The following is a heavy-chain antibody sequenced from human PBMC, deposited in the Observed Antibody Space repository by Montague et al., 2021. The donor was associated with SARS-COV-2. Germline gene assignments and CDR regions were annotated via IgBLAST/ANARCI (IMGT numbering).Heavy chain of an antibody. J-gene: IGHJ4*02. Sequence: SETLSLTCAVSGGSTSTYYWNWIRQPPGKGLEWIGYISDTGRTNYYPALKSQVTISLDASKNQFSLKLSSVTAADTAVYYCARGQLWFDYWGQGTLVTVSS. CDR2: ISDTGRT. CDR1: GGSTSTYY. CDR3: ARGQLWFDY. D-gene: IGHD5-18*01. V-gene: IGHV4-59*08.